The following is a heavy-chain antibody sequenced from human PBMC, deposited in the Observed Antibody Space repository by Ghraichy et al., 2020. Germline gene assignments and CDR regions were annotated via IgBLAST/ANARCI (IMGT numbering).Heavy chain of an antibody. CDR1: GFTFSNTW. J-gene: IGHJ4*02. D-gene: IGHD2-21*01. CDR3: TTGTDCWRDDPRGPFDY. CDR2: IKDKSQDATT. Sequence: GGSLRLSCAASGFTFSNTWMNWVRQAPGKGLEWVGRIKDKSQDATTDYSAPVKDRFTISRDDSKHILYLQMSSLKTEDTAVYYCTTGTDCWRDDPRGPFDYWGQGALVAVSS. V-gene: IGHV3-15*01.